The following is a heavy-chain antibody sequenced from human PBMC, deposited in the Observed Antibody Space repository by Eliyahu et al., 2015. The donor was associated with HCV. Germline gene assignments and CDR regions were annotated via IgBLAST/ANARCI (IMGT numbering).Heavy chain of an antibody. D-gene: IGHD6-13*01. V-gene: IGHV3-30*18. J-gene: IGHJ4*02. CDR1: GFXFSDYN. CDR2: TSYDGSQK. CDR3: AKDHVASAGLFDS. Sequence: QVQLVESGGGVVQPGXSLRLSCXASGFXFSDYNMHWVRQAPGKGLEWVAVTSYDGSQKYYADSVKGRFTISRDNSKNTLFLQMNSLRAEDTAVYYCAKDHVASAGLFDSWGQGALVAVSS.